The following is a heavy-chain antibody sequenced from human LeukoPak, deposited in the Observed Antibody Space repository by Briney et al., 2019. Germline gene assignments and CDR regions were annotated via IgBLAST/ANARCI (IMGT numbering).Heavy chain of an antibody. Sequence: GASVKVSCKASGGTFSSYAISWVRQAPGQGLKWMGGIIPIFGTANYAQKFQGRVTITADESTSTAYMELSSLRSEDTAVYYCARGDDSSGQPRWGQGTLVTVSS. CDR2: IIPIFGTA. D-gene: IGHD3-22*01. V-gene: IGHV1-69*01. J-gene: IGHJ4*02. CDR3: ARGDDSSGQPR. CDR1: GGTFSSYA.